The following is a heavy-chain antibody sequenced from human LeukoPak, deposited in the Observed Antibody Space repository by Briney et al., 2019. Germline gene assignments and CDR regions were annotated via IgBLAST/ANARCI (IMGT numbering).Heavy chain of an antibody. J-gene: IGHJ4*02. CDR1: GGSISSSSYY. D-gene: IGHD4-17*01. V-gene: IGHV4-39*07. CDR2: VYYSGIT. CDR3: ARGTYGDYPLDY. Sequence: PSETLSLTCTVSGGSISSSSYYWPWIRQPPGKGPEWIGTVYYSGITYYNPSLKSRVTLSVDTSKNQFSLKLSSVTAADTAVYYCARGTYGDYPLDYWGQGTLVTVSS.